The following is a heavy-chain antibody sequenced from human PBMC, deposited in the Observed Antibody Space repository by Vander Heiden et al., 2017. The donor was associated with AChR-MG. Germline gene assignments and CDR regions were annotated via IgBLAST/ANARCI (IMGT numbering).Heavy chain of an antibody. CDR1: GFTFYDYA. V-gene: IGHV3-9*01. J-gene: IGHJ2*01. D-gene: IGHD3-10*01. CDR2: ISWNSGSI. Sequence: EVQLVESGGGLVQPGRSLRLSCAASGFTFYDYAMHWVRQAPGKGLEWVSGISWNSGSIGYADSVKGRFTISRDNAKNSLYLQMNSLRAEDTALYYCAKDLRSSGGRGGFDLWGRGTLVTVSS. CDR3: AKDLRSSGGRGGFDL.